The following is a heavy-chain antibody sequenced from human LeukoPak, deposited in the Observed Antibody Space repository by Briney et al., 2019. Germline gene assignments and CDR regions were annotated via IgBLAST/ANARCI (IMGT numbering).Heavy chain of an antibody. V-gene: IGHV4-39*07. Sequence: SETLSLTCTVSGGSISSSSYYWGWIRQPPGKGLEWIGSIYYSGSTYYNPSLKSRVTISVDTSKNQFSLKLSSVTAADTAVYYCARDRGAYYYDSSGYSDYWGQGTLVTVSS. D-gene: IGHD3-22*01. J-gene: IGHJ4*02. CDR2: IYYSGST. CDR1: GGSISSSSYY. CDR3: ARDRGAYYYDSSGYSDY.